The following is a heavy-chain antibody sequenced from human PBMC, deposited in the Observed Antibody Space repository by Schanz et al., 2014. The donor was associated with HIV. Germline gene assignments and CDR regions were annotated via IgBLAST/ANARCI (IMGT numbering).Heavy chain of an antibody. CDR2: ISFDGNII. D-gene: IGHD1-7*01. J-gene: IGHJ6*02. V-gene: IGHV3-9*01. Sequence: EVQLVESGGGLVQPGRSLRLSCAASGFIFDDYAMHWVRQAPGKGLEWISHISFDGNIIYYADSVKGRFTISRDNSKNTLYLQMNSLRAEDTAVYYCAKDRITGTTGVPYYYYGMDVWGQGTTVTVSS. CDR1: GFIFDDYA. CDR3: AKDRITGTTGVPYYYYGMDV.